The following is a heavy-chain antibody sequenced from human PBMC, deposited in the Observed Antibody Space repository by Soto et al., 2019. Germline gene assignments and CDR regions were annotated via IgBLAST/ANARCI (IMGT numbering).Heavy chain of an antibody. J-gene: IGHJ4*02. CDR3: ARATGSYGRLYYFDY. Sequence: GESLRLSCAASGFTFSDYYMSWIRQAPGKGLEWVSYISSSGSTIYYADSVKGRFTISRDNAKNSLYLQMNSLRAEDTAVYYCARATGSYGRLYYFDYWGQGTLVTVYS. D-gene: IGHD5-18*01. CDR1: GFTFSDYY. CDR2: ISSSGSTI. V-gene: IGHV3-11*01.